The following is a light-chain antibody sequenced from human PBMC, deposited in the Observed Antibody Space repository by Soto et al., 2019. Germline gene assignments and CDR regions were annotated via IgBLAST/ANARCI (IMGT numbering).Light chain of an antibody. CDR2: GGS. CDR1: QNIHSF. J-gene: IGKJ3*01. V-gene: IGKV1-39*01. Sequence: DLQMTQSPSSLAASVGERVTITCRASQNIHSFLNWYQQKPGKAPQVLIYGGSALQSGVPSRFSGSGSGTDFTLTISSLQPEDFASYFCQKSYNIPFTFGPGTRVDI. CDR3: QKSYNIPFT.